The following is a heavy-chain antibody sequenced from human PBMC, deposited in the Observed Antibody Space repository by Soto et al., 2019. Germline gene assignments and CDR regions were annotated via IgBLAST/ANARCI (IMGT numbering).Heavy chain of an antibody. Sequence: GSSVKVSCKASGYTLSDYFMHWVRQAPGQGLDWMGTINPRGGSTRYAQNFQGRATMTSDTSTRTVYMELSSLRSDDTAVFYCARGSGSFVYGMDVWGQGTTVTVSS. CDR1: GYTLSDYF. CDR2: INPRGGST. V-gene: IGHV1-46*01. CDR3: ARGSGSFVYGMDV. J-gene: IGHJ6*02. D-gene: IGHD3-10*01.